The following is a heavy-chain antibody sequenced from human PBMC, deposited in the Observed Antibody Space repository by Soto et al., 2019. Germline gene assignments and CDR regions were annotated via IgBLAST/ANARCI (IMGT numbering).Heavy chain of an antibody. J-gene: IGHJ4*02. D-gene: IGHD3-10*01. CDR2: ISAYNGNT. Sequence: QVQLVQSGAEVKKPGASVKVSCKASGYTFTSYGISWVRQAPGQGLEWMGWISAYNGNTNYAQKLQGEATMPTHTSRSTAYGGRRSRRSADTAVYYCARGGRYGGNSADSWGQGTLFTFSS. CDR3: ARGGRYGGNSADS. CDR1: GYTFTSYG. V-gene: IGHV1-18*01.